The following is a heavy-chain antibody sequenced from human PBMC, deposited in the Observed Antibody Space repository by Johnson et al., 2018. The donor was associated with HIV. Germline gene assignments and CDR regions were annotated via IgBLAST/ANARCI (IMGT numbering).Heavy chain of an antibody. CDR3: AKDRTGVDAFDI. CDR2: MGTAGDT. Sequence: VQLVESGGDWVQRGGSLKLSCAASGFTFSNYDIHWVRQATGKGLEWVSTMGTAGDTYYAGSVKGRFTISRDNSKNTLYLQMNSLRAEDTAVYYCAKDRTGVDAFDIWGQGTMVTVSS. CDR1: GFTFSNYD. J-gene: IGHJ3*02. D-gene: IGHD1-1*01. V-gene: IGHV3-13*01.